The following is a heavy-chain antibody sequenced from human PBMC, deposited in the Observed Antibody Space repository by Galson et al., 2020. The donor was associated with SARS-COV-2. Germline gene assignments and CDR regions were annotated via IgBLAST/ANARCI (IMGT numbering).Heavy chain of an antibody. Sequence: SETLSLTCTVSGGSISNANYFWGWLRQPPGKGLEWIGHIYYSGTTYYSPSLKSRVTISLDTSKNQFSLKLSSVTAADAAVYYWARHDNDYGTNWGQGTLVTVSS. D-gene: IGHD4-17*01. V-gene: IGHV4-39*01. CDR2: IYYSGTT. J-gene: IGHJ4*02. CDR1: GGSISNANYF. CDR3: ARHDNDYGTN.